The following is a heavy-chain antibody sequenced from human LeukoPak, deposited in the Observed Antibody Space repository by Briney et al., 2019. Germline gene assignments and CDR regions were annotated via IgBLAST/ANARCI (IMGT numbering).Heavy chain of an antibody. CDR2: IYSSGRP. Sequence: PSETLSLTCTVPGGSISNNNYYWGWIRQPPGKGLEWIGYIYSSGRPYYNPSLKTRVIISLETSKNQFSLKLSSVTAADTAVYYGATISGDRDAFDIWGQGTVVTVSS. D-gene: IGHD7-27*01. CDR3: ATISGDRDAFDI. CDR1: GGSISNNNYY. V-gene: IGHV4-30-4*08. J-gene: IGHJ3*02.